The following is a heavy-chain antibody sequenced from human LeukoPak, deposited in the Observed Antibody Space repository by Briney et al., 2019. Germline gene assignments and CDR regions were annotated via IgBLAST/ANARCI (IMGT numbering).Heavy chain of an antibody. V-gene: IGHV3-21*01. CDR2: ISSTSSYI. Sequence: PGGSLRLSCAASGFTLSSHSMNWVRQAPGKGLEWVSSISSTSSYIYYADSVKSRFTISRDNAKNSLYLQMNSLRAEDTAVYYCARSSGWYHRGPDYYYYYMDVWGKGTTVTVS. CDR1: GFTLSSHS. J-gene: IGHJ6*03. CDR3: ARSSGWYHRGPDYYYYYMDV. D-gene: IGHD6-19*01.